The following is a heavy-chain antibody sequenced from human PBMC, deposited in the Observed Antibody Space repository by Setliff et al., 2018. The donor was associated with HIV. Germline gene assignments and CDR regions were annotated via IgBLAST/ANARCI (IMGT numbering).Heavy chain of an antibody. D-gene: IGHD2-8*02. CDR3: ARVSKTYWYSIPRDYHHHMDV. Sequence: NPSETLSLTCAVYGGSFSDYYWSWIRQPPGKGLEWIGEINHSGRTIQSPSLGSRVTISIDTSKNQFSLKLSSVSAAYTAVYYCARVSKTYWYSIPRDYHHHMDVWGKGTTVTVSS. CDR2: INHSGRT. J-gene: IGHJ6*03. V-gene: IGHV4-34*01. CDR1: GGSFSDYY.